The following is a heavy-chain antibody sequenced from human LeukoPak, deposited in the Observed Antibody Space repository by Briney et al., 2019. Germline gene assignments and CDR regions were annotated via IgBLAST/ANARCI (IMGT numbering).Heavy chain of an antibody. CDR1: GDSVSSNSAA. J-gene: IGHJ5*02. CDR2: TYYRSKWYN. D-gene: IGHD6-13*01. V-gene: IGHV6-1*01. Sequence: SQTLSLTCAISGDSVSSNSAAWNWIRQSPSRGLERLGRTYYRSKWYNDYAVSVKSRITINPDTSKNQFSLQLNSVTPEDTAVYYCARELHRSSSWYPYWFDPWGQGTLVTVSS. CDR3: ARELHRSSSWYPYWFDP.